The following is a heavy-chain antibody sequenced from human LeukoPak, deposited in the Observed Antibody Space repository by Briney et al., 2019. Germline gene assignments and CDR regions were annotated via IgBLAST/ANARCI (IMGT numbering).Heavy chain of an antibody. V-gene: IGHV3-23*01. Sequence: GGSLRLSCAASGFTFSSYAMSWVRQAPGKGLEWISAISGSGGSTYYADSVKGRFTISRDNSKNTLYLQMNSLRAEDTAVYYCAKDFLPLVATVPFDYWGQGTLVTVSS. CDR1: GFTFSSYA. J-gene: IGHJ4*02. CDR3: AKDFLPLVATVPFDY. CDR2: ISGSGGST. D-gene: IGHD5-12*01.